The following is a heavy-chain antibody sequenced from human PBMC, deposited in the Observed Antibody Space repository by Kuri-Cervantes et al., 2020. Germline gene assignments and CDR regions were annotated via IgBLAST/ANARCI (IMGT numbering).Heavy chain of an antibody. D-gene: IGHD5-12*01. CDR1: GFTVSSNY. J-gene: IGHJ5*02. Sequence: GESLKISCAASGFTVSSNYMSWVRQALGKGLEWVSVIYSGGSTYYADSVKGRFTISRDNSKNTLYLQMNSLRAEDTAVYYCARGGTRGYAWFDPWGQGTLVTVSS. CDR3: ARGGTRGYAWFDP. V-gene: IGHV3-66*01. CDR2: IYSGGST.